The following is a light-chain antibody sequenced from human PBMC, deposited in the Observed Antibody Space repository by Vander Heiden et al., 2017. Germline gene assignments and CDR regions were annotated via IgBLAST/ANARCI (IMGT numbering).Light chain of an antibody. CDR1: QTVSTTY. Sequence: IVFTQSPGTLSLSPGERATLSCRASQTVSTTYLAWYQQKPGQAPRLLIYGASTRATGIPDRFSGSGSGTDFTLTISRLEPEDFGVYYCHQFVNSLLTFGGGTKVEIK. V-gene: IGKV3-20*01. CDR3: HQFVNSLLT. J-gene: IGKJ4*01. CDR2: GAS.